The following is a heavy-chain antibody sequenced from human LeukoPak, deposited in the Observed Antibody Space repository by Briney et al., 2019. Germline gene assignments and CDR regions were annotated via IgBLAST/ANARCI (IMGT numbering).Heavy chain of an antibody. CDR1: GGSIGSYY. Sequence: SETLSLTCTVSGGSIGSYYWSWIRQHPGKGLEWIGYIYYSGSTNYNPSLKSRVTISVDTSKNQFSLKLSSVTAADTAVYYCASQMYYYDSSGTTGYFQHWGQGTLVTVSS. CDR2: IYYSGST. V-gene: IGHV4-59*08. CDR3: ASQMYYYDSSGTTGYFQH. J-gene: IGHJ1*01. D-gene: IGHD3-22*01.